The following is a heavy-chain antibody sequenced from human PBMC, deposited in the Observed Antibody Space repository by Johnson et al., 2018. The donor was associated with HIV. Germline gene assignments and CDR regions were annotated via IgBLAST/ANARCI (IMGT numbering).Heavy chain of an antibody. V-gene: IGHV3-23*04. Sequence: VQLVESGGGLVRPGGSLRFSCAVSGFTFSSYSMSWVRQAPGKGLEWVSDISGSGGSTYYADSVKGRFTISRDNSKNSLHLQMNSLRAADTAGYYCAGEVGNAGAFDIWGQGTMVTVSS. CDR3: AGEVGNAGAFDI. CDR1: GFTFSSYS. J-gene: IGHJ3*02. D-gene: IGHD1-26*01. CDR2: ISGSGGST.